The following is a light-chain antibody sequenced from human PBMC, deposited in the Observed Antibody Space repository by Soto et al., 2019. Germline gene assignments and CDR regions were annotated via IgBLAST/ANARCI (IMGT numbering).Light chain of an antibody. CDR2: GAS. V-gene: IGKV3D-20*02. CDR3: LQRSDWRT. J-gene: IGKJ1*01. Sequence: EIVLTQSPGTLSLSPGERATLSCRASQSVSNNYSAWYQQKPGQAPRLLIYGASNRATGIPARFSGSGSGTDFTLTISRLEPEDFAVYYCLQRSDWRTFGRGTKVDIK. CDR1: QSVSNNY.